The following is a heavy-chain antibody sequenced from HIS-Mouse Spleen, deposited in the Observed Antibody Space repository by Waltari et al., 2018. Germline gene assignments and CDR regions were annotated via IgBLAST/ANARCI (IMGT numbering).Heavy chain of an antibody. CDR3: ARVYYDFWSGYYY. CDR1: GYTFPSYA. J-gene: IGHJ4*02. D-gene: IGHD3-3*01. V-gene: IGHV1-8*01. Sequence: QVQLVQSGAEVKKPGASVKVSCKASGYTFPSYAIHWLRRATGQGLEWMGWMNPNSGNTGYAQKFQGRVTMTRNTSISTAYMELSSLRSEDTAVYYCARVYYDFWSGYYYWGQGTLVTVSS. CDR2: MNPNSGNT.